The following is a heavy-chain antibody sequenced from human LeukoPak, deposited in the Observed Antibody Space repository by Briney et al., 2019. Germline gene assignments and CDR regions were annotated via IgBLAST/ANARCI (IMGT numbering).Heavy chain of an antibody. CDR2: ISGSGGST. CDR3: AKGDFWSGYYYYYGMDV. CDR1: GFTFSSYA. V-gene: IGHV3-23*01. D-gene: IGHD3-3*01. Sequence: GGSLRLSCAASGFTFSSYAMSWVRQAPGKGLECVSAISGSGGSTYYADSVKGRFTISRDNSKNTLYLQMNSLRAEDTAVYYCAKGDFWSGYYYYYGMDVWGQGTTVTVSS. J-gene: IGHJ6*02.